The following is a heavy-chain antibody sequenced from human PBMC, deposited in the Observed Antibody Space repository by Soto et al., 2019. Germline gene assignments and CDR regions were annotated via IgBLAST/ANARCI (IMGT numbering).Heavy chain of an antibody. CDR2: IKRKTDGGTT. V-gene: IGHV3-15*01. CDR3: TTDRHYYDRSGSQG. J-gene: IGHJ4*02. CDR1: GXTFGNAS. Sequence: PXGSLRLSCAASGXTFGNASISWVRQAPGKGLEWVGRIKRKTDGGTTDYAAPVTGRFTPSRDDSKNTLYLQMNSMKPEDTAVYYCTTDRHYYDRSGSQGWGQGTLVTVSS. D-gene: IGHD3-22*01.